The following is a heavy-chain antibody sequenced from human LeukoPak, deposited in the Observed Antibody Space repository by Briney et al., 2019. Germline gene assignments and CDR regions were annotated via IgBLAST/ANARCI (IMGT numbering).Heavy chain of an antibody. J-gene: IGHJ4*02. V-gene: IGHV3-23*01. CDR2: ISGSGGST. Sequence: PGGSLRLSCAASGFTFSSYAMSWVRQAPGKGLEWVSAISGSGGSTYYADSVKGRSTISRDNSKNTLYLQMNSLRAEDTAVYYCAKEWYYYGSGSYPVFDYWGQGTLVTVSS. CDR3: AKEWYYYGSGSYPVFDY. CDR1: GFTFSSYA. D-gene: IGHD3-10*01.